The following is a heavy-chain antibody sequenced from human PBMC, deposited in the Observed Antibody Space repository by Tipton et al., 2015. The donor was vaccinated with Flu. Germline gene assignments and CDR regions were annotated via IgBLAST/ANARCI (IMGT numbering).Heavy chain of an antibody. CDR3: GRVPFQYYAVDV. Sequence: GLVKPSQTLSLTCTVSGGSFDSVDYYWSWIRQSPGKGLEWIGYIYYGPSVYYNPSLKRRVTISKDMSKNQFSLRLTSVTAADTAVYLCGRVPFQYYAVDVWGRGISVAVSS. CDR2: IYYGPSV. CDR1: GGSFDSVDYY. J-gene: IGHJ6*02. V-gene: IGHV4-30-4*01.